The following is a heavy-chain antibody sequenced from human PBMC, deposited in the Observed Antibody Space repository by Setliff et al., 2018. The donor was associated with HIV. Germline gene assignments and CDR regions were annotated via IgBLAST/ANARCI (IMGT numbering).Heavy chain of an antibody. CDR3: ARVEPGGSQAFDI. D-gene: IGHD3-10*01. CDR1: GFTFSNYN. J-gene: IGHJ3*02. CDR2: ITSTGINI. Sequence: QPGGSLRLSCAASGFTFSNYNMNWVRQAPGKGLEWISFITSTGINIYYTDSVKGRFTVSRDNARNSLYLQMNSLRAEDTAVYYCARVEPGGSQAFDIWGQGTMVTVS. V-gene: IGHV3-48*01.